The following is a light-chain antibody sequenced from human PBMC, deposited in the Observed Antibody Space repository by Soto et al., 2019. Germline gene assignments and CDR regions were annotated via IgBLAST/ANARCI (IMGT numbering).Light chain of an antibody. J-gene: IGKJ1*01. CDR3: QRRSNSRT. V-gene: IGKV3-11*01. CDR1: QSVSSY. Sequence: EIVLTQSPATLSLSPGERATLSCRASQSVSSYLAWYQQKPGQAPRLLIYDASNRATGIPARFSGSGSGTDFTLTISSLEPEDFAVYYCQRRSNSRTFGPGTKVEIK. CDR2: DAS.